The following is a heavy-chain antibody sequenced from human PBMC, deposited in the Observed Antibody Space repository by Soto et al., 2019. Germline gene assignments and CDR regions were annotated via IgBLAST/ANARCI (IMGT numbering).Heavy chain of an antibody. CDR2: ISYDGSNK. V-gene: IGHV3-30*18. J-gene: IGHJ4*02. D-gene: IGHD2-21*02. CDR1: GFTFSSYG. Sequence: QVQLVESGGGVVQPGRSLRLSCAASGFTFSSYGMHWVRQAPGKGLEWVAVISYDGSNKYYADSVKGRFTISRDNSKNPLYLQMNSLRAEDTAVYYCAKDGFLGDVGCVDYWGQGTLVTVSS. CDR3: AKDGFLGDVGCVDY.